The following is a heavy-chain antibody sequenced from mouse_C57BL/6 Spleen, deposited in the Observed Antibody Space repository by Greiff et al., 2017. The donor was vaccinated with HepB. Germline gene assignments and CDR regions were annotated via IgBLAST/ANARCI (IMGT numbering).Heavy chain of an antibody. CDR3: ARERGGFDG. V-gene: IGHV1-82*01. J-gene: IGHJ2*01. Sequence: QVQLQQSGPELVKPGASVKISCKASGYAFSSSWMHWVKQRPGKGLEWIGRINPGDGDTNYNGKFKGKATLTADKSSSTAYMQLSSLTSEDSAVYFCARERGGFDGWGKGTTLTVSS. CDR1: GYAFSSSW. CDR2: INPGDGDT.